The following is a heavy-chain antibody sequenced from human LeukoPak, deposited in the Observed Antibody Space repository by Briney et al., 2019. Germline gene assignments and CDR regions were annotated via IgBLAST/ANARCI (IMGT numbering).Heavy chain of an antibody. J-gene: IGHJ4*02. Sequence: EGSLRLSCAASGFTFSSYAMHWVRQAPGKGLEWVAVISYDGSNKYYADSVKGRFTISRDNSKNTLYLQMNSLRAEDTAVYYCARDQVDDSSGYPDYWGQGTLVTVSS. V-gene: IGHV3-30*04. CDR1: GFTFSSYA. CDR3: ARDQVDDSSGYPDY. D-gene: IGHD3-22*01. CDR2: ISYDGSNK.